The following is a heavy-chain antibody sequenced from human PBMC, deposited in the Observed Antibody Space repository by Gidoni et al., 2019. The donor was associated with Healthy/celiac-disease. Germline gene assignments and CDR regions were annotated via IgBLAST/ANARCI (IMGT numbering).Heavy chain of an antibody. V-gene: IGHV4-4*07. Sequence: QVQLQESGPGLVKPSETLSLTCTVSGGSISSYYWRWFRQPAGKGLEWIGRIYTSGSTNYNPSLKSRVTMSVDTSKNQFSLKLSSVTAADTAVYYCARAEYSSSWSQFDYWGQGTLVTVSS. CDR2: IYTSGST. CDR3: ARAEYSSSWSQFDY. CDR1: GGSISSYY. J-gene: IGHJ4*02. D-gene: IGHD6-13*01.